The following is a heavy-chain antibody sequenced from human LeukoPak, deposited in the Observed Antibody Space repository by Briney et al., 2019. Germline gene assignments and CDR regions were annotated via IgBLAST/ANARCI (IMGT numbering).Heavy chain of an antibody. CDR2: IYPVDSDT. V-gene: IGHV5-51*01. CDR1: GYSFTTYW. J-gene: IGHJ4*02. D-gene: IGHD2-2*01. Sequence: HGESLKISCRGSGYSFTTYWIGWVRQIPGKGLEWVGIIYPVDSDTRYTPSFQGQVTMSADKSINTAYLQWSSLKASDTAMYYCARRQGCSSTSCPPDYWGQGTLVTVSP. CDR3: ARRQGCSSTSCPPDY.